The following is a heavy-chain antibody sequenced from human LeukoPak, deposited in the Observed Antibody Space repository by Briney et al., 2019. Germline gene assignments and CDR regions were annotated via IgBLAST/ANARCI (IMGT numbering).Heavy chain of an antibody. Sequence: SGGSLRLSCAASGFTFSSYAMSWVRQAPGKGLEWVANIKQDGSERYYVDSVKGRFTISRDNGKNSLYLQMNSLRAEDTAVYYCARVGYYYGSGSYYRSSYFFDYWGQGTLVTVSS. V-gene: IGHV3-7*01. CDR3: ARVGYYYGSGSYYRSSYFFDY. D-gene: IGHD3-10*01. CDR2: IKQDGSER. CDR1: GFTFSSYA. J-gene: IGHJ4*02.